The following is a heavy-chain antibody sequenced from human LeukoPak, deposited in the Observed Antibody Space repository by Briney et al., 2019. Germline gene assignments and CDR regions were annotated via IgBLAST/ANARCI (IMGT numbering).Heavy chain of an antibody. CDR3: ARPGPQYYDSSGYYQN. D-gene: IGHD3-22*01. V-gene: IGHV4-39*01. Sequence: KTSETLSLTCTVSGGSISSSSYYWGWIRQPPGKGLEWIGSIYYSGGTYYNPSLKSRVTISVDTSKNQFSLKLSSVTAADTAVYYCARPGPQYYDSSGYYQNWGQGTLVTVSS. CDR1: GGSISSSSYY. CDR2: IYYSGGT. J-gene: IGHJ4*02.